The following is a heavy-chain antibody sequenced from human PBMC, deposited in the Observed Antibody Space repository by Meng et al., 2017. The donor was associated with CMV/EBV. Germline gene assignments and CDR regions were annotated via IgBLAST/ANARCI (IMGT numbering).Heavy chain of an antibody. V-gene: IGHV3-21*01. CDR2: ISSSSSYI. CDR3: ARVGIAAAGKGGFDY. D-gene: IGHD6-13*01. Sequence: VQVVVPGGGLVKPGGSLRLSCAASGFTFSSYSMNWVRQAPGKGLEWVSSISSSSSYIYYADSVKGRFTISRDNAKNSLYLQMNSLRAEDTAVYYCARVGIAAAGKGGFDYWGQGTLVTVSS. J-gene: IGHJ4*02. CDR1: GFTFSSYS.